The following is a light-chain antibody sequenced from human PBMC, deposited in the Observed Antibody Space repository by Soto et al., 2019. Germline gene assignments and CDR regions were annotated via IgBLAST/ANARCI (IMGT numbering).Light chain of an antibody. J-gene: IGLJ2*01. CDR1: SSDIGGYNY. V-gene: IGLV2-14*01. Sequence: QSVLTQPASVSGSPGQSLTISCTGTSSDIGGYNYVSWYQQHPGKAPKLMIYEVYRRPSGVSNRFSGSKSGNTASLTISGLQAEDEADYYCSSYTSSSVVFGGGTKLTVL. CDR2: EVY. CDR3: SSYTSSSVV.